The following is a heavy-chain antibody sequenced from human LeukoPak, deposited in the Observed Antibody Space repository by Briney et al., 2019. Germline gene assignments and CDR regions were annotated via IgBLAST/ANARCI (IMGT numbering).Heavy chain of an antibody. D-gene: IGHD3-10*01. J-gene: IGHJ4*02. CDR3: AKDRMVRGDDAADN. Sequence: GGSLRLSCAASGFTFDDYAMHWVRQTPGKGLEWVSGINWNSGSIDYADSVKGRFTISRDNAKNSLYLQMNSLRAEDTALYYCAKDRMVRGDDAADNWGQGTLVTVSS. CDR1: GFTFDDYA. V-gene: IGHV3-9*01. CDR2: INWNSGSI.